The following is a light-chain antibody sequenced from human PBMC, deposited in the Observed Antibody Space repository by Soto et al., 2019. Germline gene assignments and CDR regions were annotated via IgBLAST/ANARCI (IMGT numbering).Light chain of an antibody. V-gene: IGLV3-21*04. CDR3: QVWDSSSDHPHVV. CDR2: YDS. CDR1: NIGSKS. J-gene: IGLJ2*01. Sequence: SYELTQPPSVSVAPGTTARITCGGNNIGSKSVHWYQQKPGQAPVLVIYYDSDRPSGIPERFSGSNSGNTATLTISRVEAGDEADYYCQVWDSSSDHPHVVFGGGTQVTVL.